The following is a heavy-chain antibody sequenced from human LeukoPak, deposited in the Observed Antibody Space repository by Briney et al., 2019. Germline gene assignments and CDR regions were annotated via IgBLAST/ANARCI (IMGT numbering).Heavy chain of an antibody. D-gene: IGHD2-2*01. J-gene: IGHJ4*02. CDR1: GFTFSSYG. Sequence: GGSLRLSCAASGFTFSSYGMHWVRQAPGKGLEWVAVIWYDGSNKYYADSVKGRFTISRDNSKNTLYLQMNSLRVEDTAVYYCARGGSYCSSTKCYLHGYFVQWGQGTLVTVSS. CDR3: ARGGSYCSSTKCYLHGYFVQ. CDR2: IWYDGSNK. V-gene: IGHV3-33*01.